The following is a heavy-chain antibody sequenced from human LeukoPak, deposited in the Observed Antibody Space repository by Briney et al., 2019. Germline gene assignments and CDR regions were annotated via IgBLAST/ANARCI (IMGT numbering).Heavy chain of an antibody. J-gene: IGHJ4*02. CDR1: GFILSDYY. CDR3: ARVLVPPSELFYYDSSGYFDY. CDR2: MSSSGRST. V-gene: IGHV3-11*04. D-gene: IGHD3-22*01. Sequence: GGSLRLSCAASGFILSDYYMTWIRQAPGKGLEWISYMSSSGRSTYYADSVKGRFTISRDNSKNTLYLQMNSLRAEDTAVYYCARVLVPPSELFYYDSSGYFDYWGQGTLVTVSS.